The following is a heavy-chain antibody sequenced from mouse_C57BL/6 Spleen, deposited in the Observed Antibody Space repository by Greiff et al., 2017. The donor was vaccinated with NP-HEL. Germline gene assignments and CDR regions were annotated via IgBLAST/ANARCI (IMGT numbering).Heavy chain of an antibody. CDR1: GYAFSSYW. V-gene: IGHV1-80*01. D-gene: IGHD3-2*02. CDR2: ICPGDGDT. CDR3: AREPDSSGFLDY. Sequence: VQLQQSGAELVKPGASVKISCKASGYAFSSYWMNWVKQRPGKGLEWIGQICPGDGDTNYNGKFKGKATLTADKSSSTAYMQLSSLTSEDSAVYFCAREPDSSGFLDYWGQGTTLTVSS. J-gene: IGHJ2*01.